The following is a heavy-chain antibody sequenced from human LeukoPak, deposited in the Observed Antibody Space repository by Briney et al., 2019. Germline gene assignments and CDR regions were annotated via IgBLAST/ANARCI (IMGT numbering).Heavy chain of an antibody. CDR2: ISSSSSYI. CDR1: GFTFSSYS. CDR3: ARDPLHYYGSGSYINWFDP. Sequence: GGSLRLSCAASGFTFSSYSMNWGRQAPGKGLEWGSSISSSSSYIYYADSVKGRFTISRDNAKNSLYLQMNSLRAEDTAVYYCARDPLHYYGSGSYINWFDPWGQGTLVTVSS. D-gene: IGHD3-10*01. V-gene: IGHV3-21*01. J-gene: IGHJ5*02.